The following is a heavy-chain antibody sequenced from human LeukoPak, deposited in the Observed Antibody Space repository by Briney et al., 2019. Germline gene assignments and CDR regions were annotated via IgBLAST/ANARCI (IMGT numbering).Heavy chain of an antibody. CDR3: ARGLRFLEWFAFDY. V-gene: IGHV4-61*05. CDR1: GGSISSSSYY. J-gene: IGHJ4*02. CDR2: IYYSGST. Sequence: SETLSLTCTVSGGSISSSSYYWGWIRQPPGKGLEWIGYIYYSGSTNYNPSLKSRVTISVDTSKNQFSLKLSSVTAADTAVYYCARGLRFLEWFAFDYWGQGTLVTVSS. D-gene: IGHD3-3*01.